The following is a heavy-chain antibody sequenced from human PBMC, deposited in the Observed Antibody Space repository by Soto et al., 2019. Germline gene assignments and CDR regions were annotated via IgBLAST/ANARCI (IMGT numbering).Heavy chain of an antibody. Sequence: QVQLVQSGGEVKKPGASVKVSCKTSGYMFNSYGMSWVRQAPGQGLEWMGWISGYNGKTEYAQKLQGRVSMTTETSTTTVYMELRSLRSDDTAVYYCVRDETYTSGWYFEYWGQGTLVTVPS. CDR3: VRDETYTSGWYFEY. D-gene: IGHD6-19*01. CDR2: ISGYNGKT. J-gene: IGHJ4*02. CDR1: GYMFNSYG. V-gene: IGHV1-18*01.